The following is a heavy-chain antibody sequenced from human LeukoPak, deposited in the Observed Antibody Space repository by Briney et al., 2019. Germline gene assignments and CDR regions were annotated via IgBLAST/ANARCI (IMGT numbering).Heavy chain of an antibody. Sequence: ASVTVSFTASGFTFTSSAVQWVRQARGQRLEWIGWIVVGSGNTNYAQKFQERVTITRDMSTSTAYMELSSLRSEDTAVYYCAARHYDFWSGYYYWFDPWGQGTLVTVSS. D-gene: IGHD3-3*01. V-gene: IGHV1-58*01. CDR3: AARHYDFWSGYYYWFDP. CDR1: GFTFTSSA. J-gene: IGHJ5*02. CDR2: IVVGSGNT.